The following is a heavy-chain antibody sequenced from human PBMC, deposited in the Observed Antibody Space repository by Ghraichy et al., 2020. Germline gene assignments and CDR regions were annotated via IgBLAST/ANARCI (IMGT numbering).Heavy chain of an antibody. CDR2: IKSKSDGGTA. D-gene: IGHD3-10*01. J-gene: IGHJ4*02. V-gene: IGHV3-15*01. CDR3: TTYGSGRRFDY. CDR1: GFTFSNAW. Sequence: GESLNISCAASGFTFSNAWMSWVRQAPGKGLEWVGRIKSKSDGGTADYGAPVRGRFSISRDDSKTTLYLQMSSLKTEDTAMYYCTTYGSGRRFDYWGQGTLVTLSS.